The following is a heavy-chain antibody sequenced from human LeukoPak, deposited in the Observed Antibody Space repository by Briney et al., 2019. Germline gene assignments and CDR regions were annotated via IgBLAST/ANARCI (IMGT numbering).Heavy chain of an antibody. CDR2: ISGDGDRT. V-gene: IGHV3-43*02. J-gene: IGHJ4*02. Sequence: PGGSLRLSCAASGFTFSSCSMNWVRQAPGKGLEWVSLISGDGDRTYYADSVKGRFTISRDNSKNSLYLQMNSLRTEDTALYYCAKGLYYYDSSGYFDYWGQGTLVTVSS. D-gene: IGHD3-22*01. CDR3: AKGLYYYDSSGYFDY. CDR1: GFTFSSCS.